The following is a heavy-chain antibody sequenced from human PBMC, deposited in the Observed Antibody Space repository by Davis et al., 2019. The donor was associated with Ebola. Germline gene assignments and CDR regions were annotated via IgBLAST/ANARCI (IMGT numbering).Heavy chain of an antibody. CDR3: ARERLALWFGDDGYWFDP. V-gene: IGHV3-48*02. CDR2: ISSSSSTI. J-gene: IGHJ5*02. CDR1: GFTFSSYS. Sequence: PGGSLRLSCAASGFTFSSYSMNWVRQAPGKGLEWVSYISSSSSTIYYADSVKGRFTISRDNAKNSLYLQMNSLRDEDTAVYYCARERLALWFGDDGYWFDPWGQGTLVTVSS. D-gene: IGHD3-10*01.